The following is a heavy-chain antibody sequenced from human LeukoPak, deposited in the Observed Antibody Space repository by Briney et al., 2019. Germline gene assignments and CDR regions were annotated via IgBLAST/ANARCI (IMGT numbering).Heavy chain of an antibody. D-gene: IGHD2-15*01. CDR1: GFSFSSSW. V-gene: IGHV3-74*01. J-gene: IGHJ4*02. Sequence: GGSLRLSCAASGFSFSSSWMHWVRQAPGKGLVWVSRINSDGSSTDYADSVKGRFTISRDNAKNSLYLQMNSLRVEDTAIYYCARVGCSGGTCYDYWGQGTLVTVSS. CDR3: ARVGCSGGTCYDY. CDR2: INSDGSST.